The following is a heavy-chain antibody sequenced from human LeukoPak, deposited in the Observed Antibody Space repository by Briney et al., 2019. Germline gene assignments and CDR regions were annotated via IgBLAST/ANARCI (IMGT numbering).Heavy chain of an antibody. D-gene: IGHD2-8*02. V-gene: IGHV3-11*04. CDR3: AGTAGYYYYYYMDV. J-gene: IGHJ6*03. CDR1: GFTFSDYY. CDR2: ISSGSTI. Sequence: GGSLRLSCAASGFTFSDYYMSWIRQAPGKGLEWVSYISSGSTIYYADSVKGRFTISRDNAKNSLYLQMNSLRAEDTAVYYCAGTAGYYYYYYMDVWGKGTTVTVSS.